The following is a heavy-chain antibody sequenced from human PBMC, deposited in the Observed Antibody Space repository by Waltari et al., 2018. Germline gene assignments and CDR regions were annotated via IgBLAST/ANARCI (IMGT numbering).Heavy chain of an antibody. D-gene: IGHD3-16*01. CDR3: ARDNWGSLDY. J-gene: IGHJ4*02. CDR1: GDSVISGTYF. CDR2: NIRSGHN. Sequence: VQLQESGPGRVKSSATLSLTCTVSGDSVISGTYFWSWIRQAPGKGLECICYNIRSGHNNFNPSLKSRVTISVDTSKNQFSLKLSSVTAADTAIYYCARDNWGSLDYWGQGILVTVSA. V-gene: IGHV4-61*01.